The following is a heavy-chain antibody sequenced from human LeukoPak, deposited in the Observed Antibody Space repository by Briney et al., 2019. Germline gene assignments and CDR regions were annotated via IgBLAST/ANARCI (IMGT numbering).Heavy chain of an antibody. J-gene: IGHJ6*02. Sequence: ASVKVSCKASGYTFTSYGISWVRQAPGQGLEWMGWISAYNGNTNYAQKLQGRVTMTTDTSTSTAYMELRSLRSDDTAVYYCARGSLDLTYYYYGMDVWGQGTTVTVSS. D-gene: IGHD3-9*01. V-gene: IGHV1-18*01. CDR1: GYTFTSYG. CDR3: ARGSLDLTYYYYGMDV. CDR2: ISAYNGNT.